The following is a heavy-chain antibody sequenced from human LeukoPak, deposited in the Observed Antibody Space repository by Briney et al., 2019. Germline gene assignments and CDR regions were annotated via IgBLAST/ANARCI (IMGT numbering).Heavy chain of an antibody. V-gene: IGHV3-48*01. CDR2: VHTTTTIAAGTT. J-gene: IGHJ4*02. CDR3: ATPKGGSGSHRAPLEY. D-gene: IGHD3-10*01. Sequence: PGGSLRLSCTASGFTLIKFGLSWVRQAPGKGLEWVASVHTTTTIAAGTTFYADSVKGRFTISGDSSKNTVYLQMNSLRAEDTAVYYCATPKGGSGSHRAPLEYWGQGTLVTVST. CDR1: GFTLIKFG.